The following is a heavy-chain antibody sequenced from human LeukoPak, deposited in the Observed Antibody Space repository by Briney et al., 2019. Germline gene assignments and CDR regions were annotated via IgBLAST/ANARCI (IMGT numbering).Heavy chain of an antibody. CDR2: ISSSSSYI. CDR3: ARDRESLAFDI. D-gene: IGHD3-10*01. CDR1: GFSFSNAW. V-gene: IGHV3-21*01. Sequence: GGSLRLSCAVSGFSFSNAWMNWVRQAPGKGLEWVSSISSSSSYIYYADSVKGRFTISRDNAKNSLYLQMNSPRAEDTAVYYCARDRESLAFDIWGQGTMVTVSS. J-gene: IGHJ3*02.